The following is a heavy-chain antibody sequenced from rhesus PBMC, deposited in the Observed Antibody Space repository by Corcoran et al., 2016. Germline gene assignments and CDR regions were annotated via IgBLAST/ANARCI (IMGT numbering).Heavy chain of an antibody. Sequence: QVQLQESGPGRVKPSKTLSLNCAASGYSISSGYGWRWIRQPPGKGLEWIGYIVCSSCSTNYNPSLTSRVTTSKDTSKNQFSLKLSSVTAADTAVYYCARDLTTRGLDSWGQGVVVTVSS. CDR2: IVCSSCST. CDR3: ARDLTTRGLDS. J-gene: IGHJ6*01. V-gene: IGHV4-127*01. D-gene: IGHD4-29*01. CDR1: GYSISSGYG.